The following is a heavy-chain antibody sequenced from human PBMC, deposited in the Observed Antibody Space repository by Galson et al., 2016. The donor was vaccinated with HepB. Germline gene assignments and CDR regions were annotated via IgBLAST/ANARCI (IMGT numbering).Heavy chain of an antibody. J-gene: IGHJ4*02. V-gene: IGHV1-3*04. Sequence: SVKVSCKASGYSFTNNPIHWVRQASGQRPDWMGWINTGNGATKYSLKFQGRVTITRDTSATTAYMEMSGLRSEDTAVYYCASWWGRNSDWSGPYDDWGQGTLVTVSS. CDR3: ASWWGRNSDWSGPYDD. CDR2: INTGNGAT. D-gene: IGHD3-16*01. CDR1: GYSFTNNP.